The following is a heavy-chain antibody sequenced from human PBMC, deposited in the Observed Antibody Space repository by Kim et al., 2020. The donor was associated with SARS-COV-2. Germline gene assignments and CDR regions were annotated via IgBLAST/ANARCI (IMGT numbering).Heavy chain of an antibody. CDR2: IQYSGSS. CDR1: GGSITNSDYY. J-gene: IGHJ3*02. Sequence: SETLSLTCTVSGGSITNSDYYCNWLRQHPGKGLEWIGYIQYSGSSYYNPSLKSRVTMSSDTSKNQFSLNVTSVTAADTAVYYCARGGTHAFDIWGQGTMVTVSS. CDR3: ARGGTHAFDI. V-gene: IGHV4-31*03.